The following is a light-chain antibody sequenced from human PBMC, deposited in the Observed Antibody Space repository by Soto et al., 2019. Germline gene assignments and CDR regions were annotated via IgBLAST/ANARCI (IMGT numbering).Light chain of an antibody. CDR3: QQYGRSPLYT. V-gene: IGKV3-20*01. J-gene: IGKJ2*01. Sequence: ENVLTQSPGTLSLSPGERATLSCRASQSVSSSYLAWYQQKPGQAPSLLIYGASSRATGIQDRFSCSGSGTDFTLTISRLEPGDFAVDYCQQYGRSPLYTFGQGTNLGIQ. CDR2: GAS. CDR1: QSVSSSY.